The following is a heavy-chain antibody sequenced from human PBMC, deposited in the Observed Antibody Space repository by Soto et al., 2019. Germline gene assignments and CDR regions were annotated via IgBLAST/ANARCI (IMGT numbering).Heavy chain of an antibody. Sequence: GESLNLSCTVSGYRFTSYFISCVRPLPGKGLEWMGRIDPSDSYTNYSPSFQGHVTISADKSISTAYLQWSSLKASDTAMYYCARQSFSDYYYYGMDVWGQGTT. J-gene: IGHJ6*02. V-gene: IGHV5-10-1*01. CDR1: GYRFTSYF. CDR2: IDPSDSYT. CDR3: ARQSFSDYYYYGMDV. D-gene: IGHD3-16*01.